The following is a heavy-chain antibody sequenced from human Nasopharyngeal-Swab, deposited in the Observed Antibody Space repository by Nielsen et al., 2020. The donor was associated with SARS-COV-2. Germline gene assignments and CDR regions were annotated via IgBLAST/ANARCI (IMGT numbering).Heavy chain of an antibody. CDR1: GFSFSDYY. CDR2: IHSVSSFT. CDR3: ARGRYNPY. V-gene: IGHV3-11*06. J-gene: IGHJ4*02. Sequence: LKISCAASGFSFSDYYMSWIRQAPGKGLEWVSYIHSVSSFTDYADSVKGRFTISRDNAKNTLYLQMNTLRAEDTAVYYCARGRYNPYWGQGTLVTVSS. D-gene: IGHD1-14*01.